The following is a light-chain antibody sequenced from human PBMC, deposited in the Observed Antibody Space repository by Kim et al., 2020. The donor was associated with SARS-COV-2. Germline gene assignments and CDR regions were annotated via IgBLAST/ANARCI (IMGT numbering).Light chain of an antibody. J-gene: IGKJ2*01. CDR3: QHYSRFPYT. Sequence: GDRVTITCRASQSVNDGLAWYQQKPGKAPRIVIYKASILETGVPSRFSGSGFGTEFTLTISSLQPDDFATYYCQHYSRFPYTFGQGTKVDIK. CDR2: KAS. V-gene: IGKV1-5*03. CDR1: QSVNDG.